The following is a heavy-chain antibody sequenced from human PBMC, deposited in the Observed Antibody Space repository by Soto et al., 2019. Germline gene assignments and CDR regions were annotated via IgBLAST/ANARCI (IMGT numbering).Heavy chain of an antibody. V-gene: IGHV4-30-4*01. J-gene: IGHJ5*02. Sequence: QVKLQESGPGLVKPSQTLSLTCTVSGASISSGDDYWSWIRQPPGQGLEWIVYTHYSGSVNYNPSLKSRVTISADASRSHAALILKSVTAADTAVYYCGRHGNYDIGWFDPWGKGILVTVSS. CDR1: GASISSGDDY. CDR2: THYSGSV. CDR3: GRHGNYDIGWFDP. D-gene: IGHD3-9*01.